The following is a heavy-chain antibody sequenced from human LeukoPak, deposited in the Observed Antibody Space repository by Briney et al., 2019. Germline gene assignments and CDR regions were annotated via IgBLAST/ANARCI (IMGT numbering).Heavy chain of an antibody. D-gene: IGHD1-26*01. V-gene: IGHV5-51*01. CDR2: IYPGDSDT. CDR1: GYSFTSYW. J-gene: IGHJ3*02. CDR3: AIHWYSGSYYGKGRDAFDI. Sequence: GESLKISCKGSGYSFTSYWIGWVRQMPGKGLEWMGIIYPGDSDTRYSPSFQGQVTISADKSISTAYLQWSSLKASDTAMYCCAIHWYSGSYYGKGRDAFDIWGQGTMVTVSS.